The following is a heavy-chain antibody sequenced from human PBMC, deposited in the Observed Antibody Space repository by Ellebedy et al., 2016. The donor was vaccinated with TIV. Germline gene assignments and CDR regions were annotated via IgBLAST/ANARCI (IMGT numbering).Heavy chain of an antibody. CDR3: ARGLVSGRALDY. J-gene: IGHJ4*02. V-gene: IGHV4-39*07. Sequence: SETLSLTCTVSGGSISSINYYWGWIRQPPGKGLEWIGNIYYSGSTFYNPSLMSRVIISVDTSKNQFSLRLTSVTAADTAIFYCARGLVSGRALDYWGQGTLVTVSS. CDR2: IYYSGST. CDR1: GGSISSINYY. D-gene: IGHD2-15*01.